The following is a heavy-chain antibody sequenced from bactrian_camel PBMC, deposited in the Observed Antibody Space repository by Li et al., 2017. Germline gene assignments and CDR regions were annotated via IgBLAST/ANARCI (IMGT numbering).Heavy chain of an antibody. CDR3: ARDGSWYDFDY. CDR1: GFIFQSYW. J-gene: IGHJ6*01. Sequence: HVQLVESGGGLVQPGGSLTLSCEASGFIFQSYWMYWVRQAPGKGLEWVSGLNSRAVYADSVKGRFTISRDNAKNTVYLQMNSLKPEDTAVYYCARDGSWYDFDYWGQGTQVTVS. CDR2: LNSRA. V-gene: IGHV3S1*01. D-gene: IGHD6*01.